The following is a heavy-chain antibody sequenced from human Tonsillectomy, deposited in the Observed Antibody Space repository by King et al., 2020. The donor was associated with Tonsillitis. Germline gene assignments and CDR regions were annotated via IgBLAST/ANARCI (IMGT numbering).Heavy chain of an antibody. D-gene: IGHD6-13*01. V-gene: IGHV3-53*01. J-gene: IGHJ6*02. CDR3: ARLMSSSWYDYYGMDV. CDR2: IYSGGST. CDR1: GFTFSSNY. Sequence: VQLVESGGGLIQPGGSLRLSCAASGFTFSSNYMSWVRQAPGKGLEWVSVIYSGGSTYYADSVKGRFTISRDNSKNTLYLQMNSLRAEDTAVYYCARLMSSSWYDYYGMDVWGQGTTVTVSS.